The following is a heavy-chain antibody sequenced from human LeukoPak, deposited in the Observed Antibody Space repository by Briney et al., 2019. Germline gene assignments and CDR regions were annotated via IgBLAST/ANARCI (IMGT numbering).Heavy chain of an antibody. Sequence: SETLSLTCTVSGGSISSYYWSWIRQPAGKGLEWIGRIYTSGSTNYNPSLKSRVTMSVDTSKNQFSLKLSSVTAADTAVYYCAGDRGGNSAHPAFDIWGQGTMVTVSS. V-gene: IGHV4-4*07. J-gene: IGHJ3*02. CDR1: GGSISSYY. D-gene: IGHD4-23*01. CDR3: AGDRGGNSAHPAFDI. CDR2: IYTSGST.